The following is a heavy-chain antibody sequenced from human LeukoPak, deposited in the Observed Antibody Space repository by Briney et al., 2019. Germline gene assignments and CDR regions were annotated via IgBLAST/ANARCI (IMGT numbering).Heavy chain of an antibody. V-gene: IGHV3-74*01. D-gene: IGHD5-18*01. J-gene: IGHJ4*02. Sequence: GGSLRLSCAASGFTLSSYWMHWVRQAPGTGLGWFSRINSDGSSTIYADSVKGRFTISRDNAKNTLYLQMNSLRAEDTAVYYCARDRRSWIQLWLYDYWGQGTLVTVSS. CDR1: GFTLSSYW. CDR3: ARDRRSWIQLWLYDY. CDR2: INSDGSST.